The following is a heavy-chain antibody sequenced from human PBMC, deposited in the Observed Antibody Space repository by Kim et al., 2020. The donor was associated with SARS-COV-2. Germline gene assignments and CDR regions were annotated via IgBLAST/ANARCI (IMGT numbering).Heavy chain of an antibody. D-gene: IGHD3-22*01. CDR2: LSYDGNT. V-gene: IGHV4-59*01. J-gene: IGHJ6*02. CDR1: GGSISSFY. Sequence: ETLSLTCTVSGGSISSFYWSWVRQPPGKGLEWVAFLSYDGNTNYNPSLKSRVTISRDTSKNQFSLRVTSVSAADTAVYFCARTAPRRSSTAYYFYGLDVWGQGATVIVSS. CDR3: ARTAPRRSSTAYYFYGLDV.